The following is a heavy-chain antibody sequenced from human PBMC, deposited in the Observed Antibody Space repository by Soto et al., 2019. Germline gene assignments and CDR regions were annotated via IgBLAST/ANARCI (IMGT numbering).Heavy chain of an antibody. Sequence: QVQLVESGGGVVQPGTSLRLSCAVSGFPFSTYGFHWVRQPPGKGLEWVAVIVSDGSAKYHADSVEGRFTISRDNSKDTLYLQMNSLRAEDTAVYYCARDDAFGNENSFDIWGQGTMVTVSS. J-gene: IGHJ3*02. V-gene: IGHV3-33*01. D-gene: IGHD1-1*01. CDR1: GFPFSTYG. CDR2: IVSDGSAK. CDR3: ARDDAFGNENSFDI.